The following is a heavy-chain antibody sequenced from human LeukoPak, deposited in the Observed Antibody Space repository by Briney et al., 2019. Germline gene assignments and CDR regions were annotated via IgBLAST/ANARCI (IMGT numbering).Heavy chain of an antibody. CDR1: GGSFSGYY. Sequence: SETLSLTCAVYGGSFSGYYLSWIRQPPGKGLEWIGEINHSGSTNYNPSLKSRVTISVDTSKNQFSLKLSSVNAADTAVYYCARSTRRGYSLYWGQGTLVTVSS. V-gene: IGHV4-34*01. D-gene: IGHD5-18*01. J-gene: IGHJ4*02. CDR2: INHSGST. CDR3: ARSTRRGYSLY.